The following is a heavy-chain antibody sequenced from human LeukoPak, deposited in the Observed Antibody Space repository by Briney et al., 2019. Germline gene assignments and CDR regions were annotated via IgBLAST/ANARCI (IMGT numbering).Heavy chain of an antibody. Sequence: GGSLRLSCAASGFTFTCYGMHWVRQAPGKGLEWVASIWYDGINTYYADSVKGRFTISRDNSKNTLYLQMNSLRAEDTAVYFCARYPYGSGPGCPEYWGQGTLVTVSS. D-gene: IGHD6-19*01. V-gene: IGHV3-33*01. J-gene: IGHJ4*02. CDR2: IWYDGINT. CDR1: GFTFTCYG. CDR3: ARYPYGSGPGCPEY.